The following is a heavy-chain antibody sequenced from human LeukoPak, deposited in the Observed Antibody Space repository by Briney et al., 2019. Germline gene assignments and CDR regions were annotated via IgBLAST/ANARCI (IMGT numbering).Heavy chain of an antibody. Sequence: GASVKVSCKASGCTFTSYWIQWVRQAPGQGLEWMGLINPDGGSTAYAHRFQGRVIMTRDTSTSTAYMDLSSLRSEDTAVYYCARAPRNSSTMLDFWGQGTLVTISS. J-gene: IGHJ4*02. CDR3: ARAPRNSSTMLDF. D-gene: IGHD6-13*01. CDR2: INPDGGST. CDR1: GCTFTSYW. V-gene: IGHV1-46*01.